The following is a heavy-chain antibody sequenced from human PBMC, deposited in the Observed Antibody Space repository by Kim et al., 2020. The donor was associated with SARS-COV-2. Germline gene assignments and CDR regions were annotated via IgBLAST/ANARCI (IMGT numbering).Heavy chain of an antibody. V-gene: IGHV7-4-1*02. CDR2: INTNTGNP. CDR1: GYTFTSYA. J-gene: IGHJ6*02. CDR3: ARDHSYSSSWYRVYYYGMDV. Sequence: ASVKVSCKASGYTFTSYAMNWVRQAPGQGLEWMGWINTNTGNPTYAQGFTGRFVFSLDTSVSTAYLQISSLKAEDTAVYYCARDHSYSSSWYRVYYYGMDVWGQGTTVTVSS. D-gene: IGHD6-13*01.